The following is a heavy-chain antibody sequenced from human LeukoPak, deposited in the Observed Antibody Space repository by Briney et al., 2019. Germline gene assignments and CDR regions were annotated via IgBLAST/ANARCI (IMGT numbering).Heavy chain of an antibody. Sequence: PGGSLRLSCAASGFTFSSYWMSWVRQAPGKGLEWVARIKQDGSEKYYVDSVKGRFTISRDNARNSLYLQMNSLRAEDTAIYYCARGGRSRFDYWGQGTLVTVSS. J-gene: IGHJ4*02. CDR3: ARGGRSRFDY. CDR1: GFTFSSYW. D-gene: IGHD6-19*01. V-gene: IGHV3-7*03. CDR2: IKQDGSEK.